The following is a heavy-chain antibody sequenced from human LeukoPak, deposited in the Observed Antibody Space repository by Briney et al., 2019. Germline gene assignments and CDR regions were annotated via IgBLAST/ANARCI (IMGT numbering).Heavy chain of an antibody. CDR1: GGSFSSGSYY. CDR3: ARGPDYDFWSGPTLLFDY. J-gene: IGHJ4*02. D-gene: IGHD3-3*01. V-gene: IGHV4-61*01. Sequence: PSETLSLTCTVSGGSFSSGSYYWSWIRQPPGKGLGWIGYIYYSGSTNYNPSLKSRVTISVDTSKNQFSLKLSSVTAADTAVYYCARGPDYDFWSGPTLLFDYWGQGTLVTASS. CDR2: IYYSGST.